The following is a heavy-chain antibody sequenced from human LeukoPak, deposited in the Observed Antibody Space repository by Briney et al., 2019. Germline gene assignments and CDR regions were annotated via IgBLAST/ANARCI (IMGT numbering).Heavy chain of an antibody. J-gene: IGHJ5*01. V-gene: IGHV3-74*01. D-gene: IGHD3-22*01. CDR1: GFTFGSCW. Sequence: GGSLRLSCAASGFTFGSCWMHWVRQAPGKGLVWVSLIKTDGTSTSYADSVKGRFTISRDNAKNTLYLQMNSLRAEDTAVYYCARDPYDQNCFDSWGQGTLVTVSS. CDR3: ARDPYDQNCFDS. CDR2: IKTDGTST.